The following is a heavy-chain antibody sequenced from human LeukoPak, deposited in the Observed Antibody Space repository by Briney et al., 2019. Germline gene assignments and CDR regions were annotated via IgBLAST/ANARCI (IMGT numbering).Heavy chain of an antibody. D-gene: IGHD2-2*01. CDR1: GFTFSNAW. J-gene: IGHJ5*02. V-gene: IGHV3-15*01. Sequence: GGSLRLSCAASGFTFSNAWMSWVCQAPGKGLEWVGRIKSKTDGGTTDYAAPVKGRFTISRDDSKNTLYLQMNSLKTEDTAVYYCTTGRLLLNIVVVPPFDPWGQGTLVTVSS. CDR2: IKSKTDGGTT. CDR3: TTGRLLLNIVVVPPFDP.